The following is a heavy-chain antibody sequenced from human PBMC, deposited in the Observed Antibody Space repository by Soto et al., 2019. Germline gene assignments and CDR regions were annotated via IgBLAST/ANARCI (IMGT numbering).Heavy chain of an antibody. CDR1: GFIFKDNA. J-gene: IGHJ4*02. V-gene: IGHV3-23*01. Sequence: PGGSLSLSCATSGFIFKDNAINWDRQLPGQGLEWVSGMSGRGGRGFYAASLTGRFTMSRDNSKSTAYLQMTNLGVGDTAIYYWAKPSQAGDYMGSWFSWSRAALVTGSS. CDR2: MSGRGGRG. CDR3: AKPSQAGDYMGSWFS. D-gene: IGHD4-4*01.